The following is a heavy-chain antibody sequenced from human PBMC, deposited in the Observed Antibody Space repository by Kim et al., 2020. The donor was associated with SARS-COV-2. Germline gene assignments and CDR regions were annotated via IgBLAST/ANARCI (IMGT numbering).Heavy chain of an antibody. J-gene: IGHJ3*02. CDR1: GFTFSSYW. D-gene: IGHD3-16*02. V-gene: IGHV3-7*01. CDR2: IKQDGSEK. Sequence: GGSLRLSCAASGFTFSSYWMSWVRQAPGKGLEWVANIKQDGSEKYYVDSVKGRFTISRDNAKNSLYLQMNSLRAEDTAVYYCARALTYDYVWGSYRSINDAFDIWGQGTMVTVSS. CDR3: ARALTYDYVWGSYRSINDAFDI.